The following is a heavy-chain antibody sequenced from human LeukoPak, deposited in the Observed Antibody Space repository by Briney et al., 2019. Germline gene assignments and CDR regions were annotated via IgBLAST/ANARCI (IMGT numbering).Heavy chain of an antibody. D-gene: IGHD6-13*01. CDR1: GFTFSRLA. Sequence: PGGSLRLSCAASGFTFSRLAMTWVRQAPGKGLEWVSSIGDGGARINYADSVKGRFTLSRDNSINTLYLQMNSLRAEDTAVYFCVNSYSSSRRGAFDIWGRGTMVIVSS. V-gene: IGHV3-23*01. CDR3: VNSYSSSRRGAFDI. J-gene: IGHJ3*02. CDR2: IGDGGARI.